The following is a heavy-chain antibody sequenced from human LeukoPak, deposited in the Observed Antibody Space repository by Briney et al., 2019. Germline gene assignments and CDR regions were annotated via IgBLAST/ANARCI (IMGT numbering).Heavy chain of an antibody. D-gene: IGHD4-23*01. CDR3: AREGPPSGNYDY. CDR2: IYTSGST. CDR1: GGSISTYY. V-gene: IGHV4-4*07. Sequence: SETLSLTCTVSGGSISTYYWTWIRQPAGKGLEWIGRIYTSGSTNYNPSLKSRVTMSVDTSKNQFSLKLSSMTAADTAVYYCAREGPPSGNYDYWGQGTLVTVSS. J-gene: IGHJ4*02.